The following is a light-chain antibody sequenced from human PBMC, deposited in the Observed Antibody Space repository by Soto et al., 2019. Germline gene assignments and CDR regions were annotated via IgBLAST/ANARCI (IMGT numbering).Light chain of an antibody. J-gene: IGKJ4*01. Sequence: EIVMTQSPGTLSVSPGERATLSCRASQSVSINLAWYQQKPGQAPRLLIYDASTRATGIPARFSGSGSGTEFTLTISSLQSKDFAVYYCQQYNNWHPLTFGGGTKVDI. CDR3: QQYNNWHPLT. CDR2: DAS. V-gene: IGKV3D-15*01. CDR1: QSVSIN.